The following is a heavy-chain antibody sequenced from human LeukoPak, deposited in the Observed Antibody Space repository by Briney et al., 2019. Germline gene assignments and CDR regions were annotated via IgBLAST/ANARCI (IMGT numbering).Heavy chain of an antibody. Sequence: GGSLRLSCVASGFTFGKYWMSWVRQAPGKGLEWVANIKQGGSEEYYVDSVKDRFTISRDNAKNSLYLQMNSLRAEDTAVYFCARGSETVTTKGYFDYWGQGTLVTVSS. CDR3: ARGSETVTTKGYFDY. CDR2: IKQGGSEE. D-gene: IGHD4-17*01. J-gene: IGHJ4*02. V-gene: IGHV3-7*01. CDR1: GFTFGKYW.